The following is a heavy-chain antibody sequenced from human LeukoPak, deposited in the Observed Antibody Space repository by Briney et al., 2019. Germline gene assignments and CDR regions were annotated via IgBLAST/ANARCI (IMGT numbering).Heavy chain of an antibody. J-gene: IGHJ4*02. Sequence: GGSLRLSCAASGFTFSSYWMHWVRQAPGEGLVWVSHINTDGSSTNYADSVKGRFTISRDNAKNTLYLQMNSLRAEDTAVYYCARSRTCSSISCYLSPDYWGQGTLVTVSS. CDR2: INTDGSST. V-gene: IGHV3-74*01. CDR3: ARSRTCSSISCYLSPDY. D-gene: IGHD2-2*01. CDR1: GFTFSSYW.